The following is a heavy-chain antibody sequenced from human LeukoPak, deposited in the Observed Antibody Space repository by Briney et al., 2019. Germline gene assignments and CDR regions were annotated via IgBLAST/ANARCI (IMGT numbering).Heavy chain of an antibody. Sequence: GGSLRLSCAASGFTFSSYAMSWVRQAPGKGLDWVSAISGSGDTTYYADSVKGRFTISRDNSKNTPYLQMNSLRAEDTAVYYCAKDRDSYGDYPDYWGQGTLVTVSS. CDR2: ISGSGDTT. V-gene: IGHV3-23*01. D-gene: IGHD4-17*01. CDR3: AKDRDSYGDYPDY. CDR1: GFTFSSYA. J-gene: IGHJ4*02.